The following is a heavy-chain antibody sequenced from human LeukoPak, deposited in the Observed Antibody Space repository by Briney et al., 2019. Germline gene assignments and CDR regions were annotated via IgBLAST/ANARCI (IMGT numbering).Heavy chain of an antibody. CDR3: AREEYDYGVGDLDV. CDR2: ISYDGNLI. D-gene: IGHD4/OR15-4a*01. J-gene: IGHJ6*02. V-gene: IGHV3-30*19. Sequence: PGGSLRLSCATSGFTFSRYAMIWVRQAPGKGLEGVAVISYDGNLIFYSNSVKGRFTISRDNTKNTMYLKMTNLKANGTDVLYSAREEYDYGVGDLDVWGQGTTVSVSS. CDR1: GFTFSRYA.